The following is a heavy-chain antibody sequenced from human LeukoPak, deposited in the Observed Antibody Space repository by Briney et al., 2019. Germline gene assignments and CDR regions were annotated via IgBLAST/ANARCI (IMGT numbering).Heavy chain of an antibody. CDR1: GYTFTNYG. CDR3: ARDNSVGDTAWWFDP. V-gene: IGHV1-18*01. J-gene: IGHJ5*02. CDR2: ISAYNGNT. D-gene: IGHD1-26*01. Sequence: ASVKVSCKASGYTFTNYGISWVRQAPGQGLEWMGWISAYNGNTNYAQKVQGRVTLTTDTSTSTAYMELRSLRFDDTAVYYCARDNSVGDTAWWFDPWGQGTLVTVSS.